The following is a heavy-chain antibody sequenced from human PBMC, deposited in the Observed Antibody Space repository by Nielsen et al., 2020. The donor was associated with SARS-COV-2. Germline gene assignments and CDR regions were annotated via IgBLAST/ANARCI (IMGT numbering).Heavy chain of an antibody. CDR2: ISSSGRII. J-gene: IGHJ4*02. V-gene: IGHV3-48*03. D-gene: IGHD1-14*01. CDR3: ARARYYYDF. CDR1: GFTFSSYE. Sequence: GGSLRLSCAASGFTFSSYEMNWVRQAPGKGLECISYISSSGRIIYYADSVKGRFTISRDNSKNTLYLQMNSLRAEDTAVYYCARARYYYDFWGQGTLVTVSS.